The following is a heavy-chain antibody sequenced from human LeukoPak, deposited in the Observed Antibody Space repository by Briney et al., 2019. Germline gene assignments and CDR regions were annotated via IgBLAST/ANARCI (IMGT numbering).Heavy chain of an antibody. CDR2: IYYSGST. CDR1: GGSISSYY. J-gene: IGHJ4*02. Sequence: SETLSLTCTVSGGSISSYYWSWIRQPPGKGLEWIGYIYYSGSTNYNPSLKSRVTISVDTSKNQFSLKLSSVTAADTDVYYCARDRVTSVGYCSGGSCYSAVGTDYWGQGTLVTVSS. CDR3: ARDRVTSVGYCSGGSCYSAVGTDY. V-gene: IGHV4-59*01. D-gene: IGHD2-15*01.